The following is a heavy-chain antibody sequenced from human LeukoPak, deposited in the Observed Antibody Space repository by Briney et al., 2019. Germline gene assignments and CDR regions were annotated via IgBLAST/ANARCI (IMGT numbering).Heavy chain of an antibody. V-gene: IGHV3-11*01. CDR3: AREGTAMVDFDY. J-gene: IGHJ4*02. CDR2: ISSSGSTI. Sequence: AGGSLRLSCAASGFTFSDYYMSWIRQAPGKGLEWVSYISSSGSTIYYADSVKGRFTISRDNAKNSLYLQMNSLRAEDTAVYYRAREGTAMVDFDYWGQGTLVTVSS. CDR1: GFTFSDYY. D-gene: IGHD5-18*01.